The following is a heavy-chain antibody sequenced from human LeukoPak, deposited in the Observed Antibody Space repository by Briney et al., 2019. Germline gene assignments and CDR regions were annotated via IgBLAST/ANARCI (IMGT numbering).Heavy chain of an antibody. J-gene: IGHJ5*02. Sequence: SQTLSLTCTVSGGSISSDGLYWNWLRQHPGKGLEWIGYIYYSGTTYYHPSLKSRVTISVDTSKNQFSLKLSSVTAADTAVYYCASITGTTSWFDPWGQGTLVTVSS. CDR3: ASITGTTSWFDP. D-gene: IGHD1-7*01. CDR1: GGSISSDGLY. CDR2: IYYSGTT. V-gene: IGHV4-30-4*08.